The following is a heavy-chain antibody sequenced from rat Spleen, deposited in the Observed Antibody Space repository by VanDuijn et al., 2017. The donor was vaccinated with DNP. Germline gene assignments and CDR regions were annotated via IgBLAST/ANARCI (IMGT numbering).Heavy chain of an antibody. J-gene: IGHJ4*01. CDR2: ISTGRGNT. D-gene: IGHD5-1*01. V-gene: IGHV5S11*01. CDR1: GFTFSNYY. CDR3: ARVQLGYYALDA. Sequence: EVQLVESGGGLVQPGRSLKLSCAASGFTFSNYYMAWVRQAPTKGLEWVASISTGRGNTYYRASVKGRFTISRDNAKSTLYLQMDSLRSEETATYYCARVQLGYYALDAWGQGTSVTVSS.